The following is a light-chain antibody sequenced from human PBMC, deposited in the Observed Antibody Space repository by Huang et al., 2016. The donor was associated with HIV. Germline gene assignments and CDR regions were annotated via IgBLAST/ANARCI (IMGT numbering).Light chain of an antibody. CDR2: DAS. J-gene: IGKJ4*01. V-gene: IGKV1-33*01. CDR3: QQYDNLPR. Sequence: DIQMTQSPSSLSASVGDRVTITCQASQDISNYLNWYQQKPGKAPKLLIYDASNLETGVPSRFSGSGSGTDFTFTISSLQPEDIATYDCQQYDNLPRFGGGTKVEIK. CDR1: QDISNY.